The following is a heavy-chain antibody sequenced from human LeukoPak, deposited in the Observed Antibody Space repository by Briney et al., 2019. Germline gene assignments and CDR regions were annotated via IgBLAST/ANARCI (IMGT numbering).Heavy chain of an antibody. J-gene: IGHJ6*02. CDR1: GFTFSSYA. D-gene: IGHD3-22*01. V-gene: IGHV3-30*04. CDR2: ISYDGSNK. Sequence: GGSLRLSCAASGFTFSSYAMHWVRQAPGKGLEWVAVISYDGSNKYYADSVKGRFTISRDNSKYTLYLQMNSLRAEDTAVYYCARDDSSGYPYYYGMDVWGQGTTVTVSS. CDR3: ARDDSSGYPYYYGMDV.